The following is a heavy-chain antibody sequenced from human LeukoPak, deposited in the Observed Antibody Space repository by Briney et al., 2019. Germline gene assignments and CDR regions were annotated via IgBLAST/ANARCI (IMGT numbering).Heavy chain of an antibody. CDR3: ARVVHSSGWYWTFETYYFDY. V-gene: IGHV1-24*01. CDR1: GYTLTELS. Sequence: ASVKVSCKVSGYTLTELSMHWVRQAPGKGLEWMGGFDPEDGETIYAQKFQGRVTMTEDTSTDTAYMELSSLRSEDTAVYYCARVVHSSGWYWTFETYYFDYWGQGTLVTVSS. CDR2: FDPEDGET. J-gene: IGHJ4*02. D-gene: IGHD6-19*01.